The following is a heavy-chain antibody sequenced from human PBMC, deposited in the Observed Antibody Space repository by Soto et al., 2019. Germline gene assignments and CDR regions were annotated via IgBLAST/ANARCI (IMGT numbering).Heavy chain of an antibody. CDR2: ISGSGGST. D-gene: IGHD4-17*01. CDR3: AKGGRSDYVTYLYYYYYYMDV. CDR1: GFTFSSYA. Sequence: GGSLILSCAASGFTFSSYAMSWVRQAPGKGLEWVSAISGSGGSTYYADSVKGRFTISRDNSKNTLYLQMNSLRAEDTAVYYCAKGGRSDYVTYLYYYYYYMDVWGKGTTVTVSS. V-gene: IGHV3-23*01. J-gene: IGHJ6*03.